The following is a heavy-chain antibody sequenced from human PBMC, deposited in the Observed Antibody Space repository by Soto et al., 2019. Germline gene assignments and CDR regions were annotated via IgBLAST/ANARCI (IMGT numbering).Heavy chain of an antibody. Sequence: GSLRLSCAASGFTFSTYAMNWVRQAPGKGLEWVSAITVSGSNTFYVDSVKGRFTISRDNSKNTLYPQMNGLRAEDSAVYYCIASGSPGYFFDYWGQGTLVTVSS. V-gene: IGHV3-23*01. J-gene: IGHJ4*02. CDR1: GFTFSTYA. CDR3: IASGSPGYFFDY. CDR2: ITVSGSNT. D-gene: IGHD3-10*01.